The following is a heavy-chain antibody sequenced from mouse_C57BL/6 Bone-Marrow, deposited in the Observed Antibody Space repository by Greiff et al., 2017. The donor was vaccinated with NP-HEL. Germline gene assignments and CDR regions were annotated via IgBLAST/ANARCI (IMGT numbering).Heavy chain of an antibody. D-gene: IGHD2-2*01. CDR1: GFTFSSYG. J-gene: IGHJ2*01. CDR2: SSSGGSYT. Sequence: EVQLVESGGDLVKPGGSLKLSCAASGFTFSSYGMSWVRQTPDKRLEWVVTSSSGGSYTYYPDSVKGRFTISRDNAKNTLYLQMSSLKSEDTAMYYCARGMVTTPYFDYWGQGTTLTVSS. CDR3: ARGMVTTPYFDY. V-gene: IGHV5-6*01.